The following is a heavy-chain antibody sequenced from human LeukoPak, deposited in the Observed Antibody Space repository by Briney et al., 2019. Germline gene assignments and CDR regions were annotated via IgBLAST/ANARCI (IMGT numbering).Heavy chain of an antibody. CDR2: IYTSGST. D-gene: IGHD5-18*01. CDR1: GGSISSGSYY. Sequence: SETLSLTCTVSGGSISSGSYYWTWIRQPAGKGLEWIGRIYTSGSTNYKPSLKSRVTISVDTSKNQFSLKLSSVTAADTAVYYCASTVGTAMVNYWGQGTLVTVSS. V-gene: IGHV4-61*02. J-gene: IGHJ4*02. CDR3: ASTVGTAMVNY.